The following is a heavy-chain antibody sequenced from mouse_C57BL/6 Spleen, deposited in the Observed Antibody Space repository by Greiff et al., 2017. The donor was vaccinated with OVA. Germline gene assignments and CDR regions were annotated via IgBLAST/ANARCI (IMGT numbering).Heavy chain of an antibody. CDR2: ISSGSSTI. CDR3: ARRRITDYYAMDY. V-gene: IGHV5-17*01. J-gene: IGHJ4*01. D-gene: IGHD1-3*01. Sequence: EVKLVESGGGLVKPGGSLKLSCAASGFTFSDYGMHWVRQAPEKGLEWVAYISSGSSTIYYADTVKGRFTISRDNAKNTLFLQMTSLRSEDTAMYYCARRRITDYYAMDYWGQGTSVTVSS. CDR1: GFTFSDYG.